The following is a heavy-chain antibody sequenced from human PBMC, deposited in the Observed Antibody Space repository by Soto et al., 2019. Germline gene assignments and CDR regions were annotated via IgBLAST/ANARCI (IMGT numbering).Heavy chain of an antibody. CDR2: MNPNSGNT. CDR1: GYTFTSYD. CDR3: ARVPRGYSYGYRRYYYGMDV. V-gene: IGHV1-8*01. Sequence: QVQLVQSGAEVKKPGASVKVSCKASGYTFTSYDINWVRQATGQGLEWMGWMNPNSGNTGYAQKCQCRVTRTRNTSISTAYREMSSLRSEDTAVYYCARVPRGYSYGYRRYYYGMDVWGQGTTVTVSS. D-gene: IGHD5-18*01. J-gene: IGHJ6*02.